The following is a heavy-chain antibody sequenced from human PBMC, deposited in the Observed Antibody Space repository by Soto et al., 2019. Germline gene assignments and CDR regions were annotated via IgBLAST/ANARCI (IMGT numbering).Heavy chain of an antibody. Sequence: HPGGSLRLSCAASGFTFSGSGMNWVRQAPGKGLEWVALIWFDGSNEYYADSVKGRFTVSRDNSKNTVYLQMINVRADDTAVYYCARGTTGTGATSFASWGQGTLVTVSS. CDR1: GFTFSGSG. V-gene: IGHV3-33*01. J-gene: IGHJ5*02. CDR2: IWFDGSNE. CDR3: ARGTTGTGATSFAS. D-gene: IGHD1-26*01.